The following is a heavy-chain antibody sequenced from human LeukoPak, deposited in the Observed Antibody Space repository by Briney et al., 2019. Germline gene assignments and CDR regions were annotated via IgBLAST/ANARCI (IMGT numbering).Heavy chain of an antibody. CDR2: INPNSGGT. CDR3: ARAMVRGAIDDY. Sequence: ASVKVSCKASGYTFTGYYMHWVRQAPGQGLEWMGWINPNSGGTNYAQKFQGGVTMTRDTSISTAYMELSRLRSDDTAVYYCARAMVRGAIDDYWGQGTLVTVSS. J-gene: IGHJ4*02. D-gene: IGHD3-10*01. CDR1: GYTFTGYY. V-gene: IGHV1-2*02.